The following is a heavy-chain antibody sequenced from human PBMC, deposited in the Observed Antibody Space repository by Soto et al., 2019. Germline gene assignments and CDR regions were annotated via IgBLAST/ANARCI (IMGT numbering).Heavy chain of an antibody. CDR2: INAGDGDT. CDR1: GYTFTDHY. Sequence: QVQLVQSGAEVKQPGASVKVSCQVSGYTFTDHYLHWVRQAPGHGLEWMGWINAGDGDTNYAQKFQGRISLTRDTSTETVYLELSRLTSVDTAVYYCARVRFFSVRGDPIDFWGQGTLVSVSS. D-gene: IGHD3-10*01. CDR3: ARVRFFSVRGDPIDF. J-gene: IGHJ4*02. V-gene: IGHV1-2*02.